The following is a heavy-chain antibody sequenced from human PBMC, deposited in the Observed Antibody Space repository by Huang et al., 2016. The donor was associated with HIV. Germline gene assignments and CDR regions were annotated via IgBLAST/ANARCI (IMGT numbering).Heavy chain of an antibody. CDR2: VNPYNENT. Sequence: QVHLVQSGPEVKKHGASVKVSCKASGYTFTSYGITWVRQAPGQGLVWVGWVNPYNENTNDTRTLQGRVTMTTDTSTSTAYMELRSLRSDDTAIYYCGRDPTSGKDALDIWGQGTLVTVSS. CDR1: GYTFTSYG. CDR3: GRDPTSGKDALDI. V-gene: IGHV1-18*01. J-gene: IGHJ3*02. D-gene: IGHD3-10*01.